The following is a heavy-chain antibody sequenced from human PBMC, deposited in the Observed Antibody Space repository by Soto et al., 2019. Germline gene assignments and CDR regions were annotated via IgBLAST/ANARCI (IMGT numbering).Heavy chain of an antibody. D-gene: IGHD2-2*01. J-gene: IGHJ5*02. CDR1: GGTFSSYA. CDR3: ARVPAAAIIGGSRFDP. V-gene: IGHV1-69*12. CDR2: IIPIFGTA. Sequence: QVQLVQSGAEVKKPGSSVKVSCKASGGTFSSYAISWVRQAPGQGLEWMGGIIPIFGTANYAQKFQGRVTITADESTSTAYMELSNLRSEDTAVYYCARVPAAAIIGGSRFDPWDQGTLVTVSS.